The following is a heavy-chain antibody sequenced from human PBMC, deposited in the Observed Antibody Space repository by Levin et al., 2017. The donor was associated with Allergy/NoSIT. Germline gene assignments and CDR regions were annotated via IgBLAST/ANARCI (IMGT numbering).Heavy chain of an antibody. D-gene: IGHD2-15*01. V-gene: IGHV5-51*01. CDR1: GSSFTSYW. CDR2: IYPGDSDT. J-gene: IGHJ6*02. CDR3: ARAGGYCSGGSCYSNYYYYYGMDV. Sequence: PGGSLRLSCKGSGSSFTSYWIGWVRQMPGKGLEWMGIIYPGDSDTRYSPSFQGQVTISADKSISTAYLQWSSLKASDTAMYYCARAGGYCSGGSCYSNYYYYYGMDVWGQGTTVTVSS.